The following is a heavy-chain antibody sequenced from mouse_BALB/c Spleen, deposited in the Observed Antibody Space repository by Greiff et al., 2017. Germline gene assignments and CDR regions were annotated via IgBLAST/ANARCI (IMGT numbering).Heavy chain of an antibody. Sequence: QVQLQQSGAELVRPGASVKLSCKASGYTFTSYWINWVKQRPGQGLEWIGNIYPSDSYTNYNQKFKDKATLTVDKSSSTAYMQLSSPTSEDSAVYYCTRGGGNFDYWGQGTTLTVSS. J-gene: IGHJ2*01. V-gene: IGHV1-69*02. D-gene: IGHD1-1*02. CDR3: TRGGGNFDY. CDR1: GYTFTSYW. CDR2: IYPSDSYT.